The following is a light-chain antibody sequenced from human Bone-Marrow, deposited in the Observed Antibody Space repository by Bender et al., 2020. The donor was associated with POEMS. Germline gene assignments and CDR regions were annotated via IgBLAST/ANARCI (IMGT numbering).Light chain of an antibody. CDR2: QDT. J-gene: IGLJ7*01. V-gene: IGLV3-1*01. CDR3: NCRDSSGDHAV. CDR1: KLEDKY. Sequence: SYELTQPPSVSVSPGQTASITCSGDKLEDKYACWYQQKPGQSPVLVIFQDTKRPSGIPERFSGSSSGDTSSLTITGAQAEDEADYYCNCRDSSGDHAVFGGGTQLTVL.